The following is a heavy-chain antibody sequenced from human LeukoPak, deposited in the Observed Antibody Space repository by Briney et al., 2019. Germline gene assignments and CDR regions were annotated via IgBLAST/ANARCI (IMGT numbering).Heavy chain of an antibody. Sequence: PGGSLRLSCAASGFTVRGSSLHWVRQASGKGLEWVGRVRSKADYYATAYSASVQGRFTVSRDDSTNTAYLQMNSLKPEDTAIYYCATFHWGSSPNWGQGSRVTVSS. J-gene: IGHJ4*02. CDR1: GFTVRGSS. V-gene: IGHV3-73*01. D-gene: IGHD7-27*01. CDR2: VRSKADYYAT. CDR3: ATFHWGSSPN.